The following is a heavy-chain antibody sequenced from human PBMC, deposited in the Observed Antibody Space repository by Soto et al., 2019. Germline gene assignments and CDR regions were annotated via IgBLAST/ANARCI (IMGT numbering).Heavy chain of an antibody. V-gene: IGHV3-66*01. J-gene: IGHJ3*02. CDR3: ARDSFYNYYGSGTDAFDI. D-gene: IGHD3-10*01. CDR2: IYSGGST. CDR1: GFTVSSNY. Sequence: GGSLRLSCAASGFTVSSNYMSWVRQAPGKGLEWVSVIYSGGSTYNADSVKGRFTISRDNSKNTLYLQMNSLRAEDTAVYYCARDSFYNYYGSGTDAFDIWGQGTMVTVSS.